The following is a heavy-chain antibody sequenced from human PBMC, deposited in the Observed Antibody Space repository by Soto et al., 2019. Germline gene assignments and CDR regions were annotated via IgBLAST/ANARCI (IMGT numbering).Heavy chain of an antibody. D-gene: IGHD1-26*01. CDR3: ASSSGNNYGVGTNYYFDY. V-gene: IGHV1-69*06. J-gene: IGHJ4*02. CDR2: NIPIFGTA. CDR1: GGTFSTYS. Sequence: QVQLVQSGAEVKKPGSSVKVSCKTSGGTFSTYSIVWVRQAPGEGLEWMGGNIPIFGTANYAQKFQDRVTIPADKSTNTAFMELSSRKSEDTAMYYCASSSGNNYGVGTNYYFDYGGQGTLVTVSS.